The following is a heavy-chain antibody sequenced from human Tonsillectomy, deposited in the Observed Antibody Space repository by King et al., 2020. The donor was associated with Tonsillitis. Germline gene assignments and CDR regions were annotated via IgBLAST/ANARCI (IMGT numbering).Heavy chain of an antibody. CDR3: AKGAASSSLYYFDY. J-gene: IGHJ4*02. Sequence: VQLVESGGGLVQPGGSLRPSCAASGFTFSNSAMNWVRQAPGKGLEWVSAISDSGGSTYYADSVKGRFTISRDNSKNTLYLQMNTLRAEYTAVYYCAKGAASSSLYYFDYWGQGTLVTVSS. V-gene: IGHV3-23*04. CDR2: ISDSGGST. D-gene: IGHD6-6*01. CDR1: GFTFSNSA.